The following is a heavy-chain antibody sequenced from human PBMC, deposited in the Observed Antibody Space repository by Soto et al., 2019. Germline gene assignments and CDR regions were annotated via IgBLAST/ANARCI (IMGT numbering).Heavy chain of an antibody. CDR3: ARESLALDY. Sequence: GGSLRLSCAASGFTFSSYAMHWVRQAPGKGLEWVAVISYDGSNKYYADSVKGRFTISRDNSKNTLYLQMNSLRAEDTAVYYCARESLALDYWGQGTLVTVS. CDR2: ISYDGSNK. J-gene: IGHJ4*02. D-gene: IGHD3-3*02. V-gene: IGHV3-30-3*01. CDR1: GFTFSSYA.